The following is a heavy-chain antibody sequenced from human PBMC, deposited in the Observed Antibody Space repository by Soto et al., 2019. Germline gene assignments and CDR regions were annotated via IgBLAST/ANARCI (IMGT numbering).Heavy chain of an antibody. D-gene: IGHD3-3*01. CDR1: GFTFSSYA. CDR2: ISYDGSNK. CDR3: AGYDFWSGYFY. Sequence: GGSLRLSCAASGFTFSSYAMHWVRQAPGKGLEWVAVISYDGSNKYYADSVKGRFTISRDNSKNTLYLQMNSLRAEDTAVYYCAGYDFWSGYFYWGQGTLVTVSS. V-gene: IGHV3-30-3*01. J-gene: IGHJ4*02.